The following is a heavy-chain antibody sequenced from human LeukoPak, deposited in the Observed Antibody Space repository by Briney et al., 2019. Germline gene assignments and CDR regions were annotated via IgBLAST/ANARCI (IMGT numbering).Heavy chain of an antibody. CDR1: GGSISSSGYY. CDR2: IYYGGST. CDR3: ARTYSTTWDY. D-gene: IGHD2-2*01. Sequence: SETLSLTCTVSGGSISSSGYYWAWIRQPPGKGLEWIGSIYYGGSTYYNPSFKSRVTLSVDTSKNQFSLKLSSVTAADTAVYYCARTYSTTWDYWGQGTLVTVSS. J-gene: IGHJ4*02. V-gene: IGHV4-39*01.